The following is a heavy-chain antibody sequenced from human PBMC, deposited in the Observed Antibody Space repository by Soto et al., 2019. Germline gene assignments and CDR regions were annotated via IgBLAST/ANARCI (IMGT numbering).Heavy chain of an antibody. D-gene: IGHD3-3*01. V-gene: IGHV1-46*01. CDR2: INPNGGST. CDR1: GYTFSNYY. J-gene: IGHJ6*02. Sequence: QVQLVQSGAEVKKPGASVTVSCKATGYTFSNYYIHWVRQATGQGLDWSGIINPNGGSTTYAQKFQGRVIITGDTSTNTVYMELSSLTSEDTALYYCARDGWFSALRIPFGLDVWGQGTTVTVSS. CDR3: ARDGWFSALRIPFGLDV.